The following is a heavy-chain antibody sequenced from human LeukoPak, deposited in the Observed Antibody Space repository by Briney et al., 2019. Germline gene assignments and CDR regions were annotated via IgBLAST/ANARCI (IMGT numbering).Heavy chain of an antibody. Sequence: SETLSLTCAVYGGSFSGYYWGWIRQPPGKGLEWIGYIYYSGSTYYNPSLKSRVTISVDTSKNQFSLKLSSVTAADTAVYYCARADYYDSSGPDYYGMDVWGQGTTVTVSS. J-gene: IGHJ6*02. CDR1: GGSFSGYY. CDR2: IYYSGST. D-gene: IGHD3-22*01. CDR3: ARADYYDSSGPDYYGMDV. V-gene: IGHV4-34*09.